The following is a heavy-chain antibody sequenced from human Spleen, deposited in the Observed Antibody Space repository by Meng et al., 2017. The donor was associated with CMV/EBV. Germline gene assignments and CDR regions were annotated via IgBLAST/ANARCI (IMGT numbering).Heavy chain of an antibody. J-gene: IGHJ4*02. CDR3: ARGQYNSGWPRADY. D-gene: IGHD6-19*01. CDR1: GYTFTSYD. Sequence: ASVKVSCKASGYTFTSYDVHWVRQATGQGLEWMGWMNPNAGYTGYAQSFQGRVNMTRNISISTAYLELTSLRSDDTAVYYCARGQYNSGWPRADYWGQGTLVTVSS. CDR2: MNPNAGYT. V-gene: IGHV1-8*01.